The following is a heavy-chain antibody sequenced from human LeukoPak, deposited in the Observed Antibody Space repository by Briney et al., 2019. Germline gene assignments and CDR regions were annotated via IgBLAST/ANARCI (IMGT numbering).Heavy chain of an antibody. CDR2: ISAYNGDT. J-gene: IGHJ4*02. CDR3: ARVYQRGPTRSPGGYYFDY. D-gene: IGHD2-2*01. Sequence: GASVKVSCKASGYTFTNYGISWVRQAPGQGLEWMGWISAYNGDTNYAQKLQGRVTMTTDTSTSTASMELRSLRSDDTAIYYCARVYQRGPTRSPGGYYFDYWGQGTLVTVSS. V-gene: IGHV1-18*01. CDR1: GYTFTNYG.